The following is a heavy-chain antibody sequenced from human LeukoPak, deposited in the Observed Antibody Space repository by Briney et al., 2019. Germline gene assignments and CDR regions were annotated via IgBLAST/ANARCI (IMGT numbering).Heavy chain of an antibody. CDR1: GGSISSGSYY. CDR3: ARDHDYYGSGSYYTFMDV. J-gene: IGHJ6*03. CDR2: TYTSGST. V-gene: IGHV4-61*02. D-gene: IGHD3-10*01. Sequence: SETLSLTCTVSGGSISSGSYYWSWIRQPAGKGLEWIGRTYTSGSTNYNPSLKSRVTISVDTSKNQFSLKLSSVTAADTAVYYCARDHDYYGSGSYYTFMDVWGKGTTVTISS.